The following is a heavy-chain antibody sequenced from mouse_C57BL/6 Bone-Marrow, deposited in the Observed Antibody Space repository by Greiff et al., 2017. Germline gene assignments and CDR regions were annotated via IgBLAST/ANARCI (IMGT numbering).Heavy chain of an antibody. CDR3: TTHYGSSAY. CDR1: GFNFKDDY. CDR2: IDPENGDT. J-gene: IGHJ3*01. D-gene: IGHD1-1*01. Sequence: EVHLVESGAELVRPGASVKLSCTASGFNFKDDYMHWVKQRPEQGLEWIGWIDPENGDTEYASKFQGKATITADTSSNTAYLHLSSLTSEDAAVYDCTTHYGSSAYGGQGTLVTVSA. V-gene: IGHV14-4*01.